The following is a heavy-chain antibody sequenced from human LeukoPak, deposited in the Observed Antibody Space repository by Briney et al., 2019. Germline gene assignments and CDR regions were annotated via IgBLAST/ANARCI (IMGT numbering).Heavy chain of an antibody. V-gene: IGHV4-4*07. CDR3: ARVGSNYYFDY. CDR2: IYTSGST. CDR1: GVSVRSYY. Sequence: TSETLSLTCTVSGVSVRSYYWSWIRQPAGKGLEWIGRIYTSGSTNYNPSLKSRVTMSVDTSKNQFSLKLSSVTAADTAVYYCARVGSNYYFDYWGQGTLVTVSS. J-gene: IGHJ4*02. D-gene: IGHD2-15*01.